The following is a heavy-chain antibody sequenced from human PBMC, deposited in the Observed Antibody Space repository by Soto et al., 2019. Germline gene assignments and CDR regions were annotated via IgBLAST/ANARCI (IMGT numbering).Heavy chain of an antibody. CDR3: ARHEGWTGPDQ. J-gene: IGHJ5*02. V-gene: IGHV4-4*02. CDR1: GASIGSGGW. D-gene: IGHD2-8*02. CDR2: IFHDENT. Sequence: QVHLQESGPGLVKPSETLSLTCAVSGASIGSGGWWSWVRQPPGKGLEWIAEIFHDENTNYSPSLKSRVTISVDKSQNQFSLNVYSVTAADTAVYYCARHEGWTGPDQWGQGTLVTVSS.